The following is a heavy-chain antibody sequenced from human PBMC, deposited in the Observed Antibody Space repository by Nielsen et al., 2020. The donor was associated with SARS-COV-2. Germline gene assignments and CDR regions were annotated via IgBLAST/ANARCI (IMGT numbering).Heavy chain of an antibody. CDR2: ISSSGSTI. CDR3: ARDPSLTTPEVFDI. V-gene: IGHV3-11*04. Sequence: SLKISCAASGFTFSDYYMSWIRQAPGKGLEWVSYISSSGSTIYYADSVKGRFTISRDNAKNSLYLQMNSLRAEDTAVYYCARDPSLTTPEVFDIWGQGTMVTVSS. D-gene: IGHD4-17*01. CDR1: GFTFSDYY. J-gene: IGHJ3*02.